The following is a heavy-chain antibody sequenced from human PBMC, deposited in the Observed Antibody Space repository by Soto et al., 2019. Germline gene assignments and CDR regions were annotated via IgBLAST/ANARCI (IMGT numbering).Heavy chain of an antibody. CDR3: ARGRGITMVRGVIFYWFDP. J-gene: IGHJ5*02. V-gene: IGHV4-34*01. CDR2: INHSGST. D-gene: IGHD3-10*01. Sequence: SETLSLTCAVYGGSFSGYYWSWIRQPPGKGLEWIGEINHSGSTNYNPSLKSRVTISVDTSKNQFSLKLSSVTAADTAVYYCARGRGITMVRGVIFYWFDPWGQGTLVTVS. CDR1: GGSFSGYY.